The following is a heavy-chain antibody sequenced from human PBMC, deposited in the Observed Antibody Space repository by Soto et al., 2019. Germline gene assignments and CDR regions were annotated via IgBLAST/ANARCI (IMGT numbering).Heavy chain of an antibody. CDR3: ITAPLR. V-gene: IGHV3-15*01. Sequence: QLVESGGGFVKPGMSLRLTCGASGFTFSNAWMTWVRQAPGKGLERDGLIRSQGDGGTADYAAPARGRFTISRDDTQNRVALHMDHLQPEDTAVYYCITAPLRWGQGALVTVSS. CDR2: IRSQGDGGTA. CDR1: GFTFSNAW. J-gene: IGHJ4*02.